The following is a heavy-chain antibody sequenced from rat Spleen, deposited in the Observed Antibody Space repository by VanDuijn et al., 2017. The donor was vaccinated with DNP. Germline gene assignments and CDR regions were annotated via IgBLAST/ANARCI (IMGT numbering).Heavy chain of an antibody. J-gene: IGHJ2*01. Sequence: EVQLVESGGDLVQPGRSLKLFCAASGFTFSDSYMAWIRQAPTKGLEWVAYIRYDGGGTFYRDSVQGRFTISRYNTKSTLYLQMNRLRSEDMATYYCVRWNSGHFDYWGQGVMVTVSS. CDR2: IRYDGGGT. V-gene: IGHV5-22*01. D-gene: IGHD4-3*01. CDR3: VRWNSGHFDY. CDR1: GFTFSDSY.